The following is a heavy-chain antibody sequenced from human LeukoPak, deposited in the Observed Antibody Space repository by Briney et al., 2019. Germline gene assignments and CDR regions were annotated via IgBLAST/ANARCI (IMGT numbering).Heavy chain of an antibody. Sequence: GGSLRLSCAASGFTVSRNYMSWVRQAPGKGLEWVSVIYSGGRTYYADSVKGRFTISRDNSKNTLYLQMNRLRAEDTAVYYCARLCSIRWCLHDWFDPWGQGTLVTVSS. CDR1: GFTVSRNY. V-gene: IGHV3-66*04. D-gene: IGHD2-21*01. CDR2: IYSGGRT. CDR3: ARLCSIRWCLHDWFDP. J-gene: IGHJ5*02.